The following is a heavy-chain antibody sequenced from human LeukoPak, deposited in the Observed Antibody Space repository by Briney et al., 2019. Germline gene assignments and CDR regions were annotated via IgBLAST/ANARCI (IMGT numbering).Heavy chain of an antibody. D-gene: IGHD1-20*01. CDR2: IYPGDSDT. V-gene: IGHV5-51*01. CDR3: GRQGSFSNNFVDY. J-gene: IGHJ4*02. CDR1: GYSFTSYW. Sequence: RGESLKISCKGSGYSFTSYWIGWVRQMPGKGLEWMGIIYPGDSDTRYSPSFQGQVTISADKSISTAYLQWSSLRASDTAMYYCGRQGSFSNNFVDYWGQGTLVTVSS.